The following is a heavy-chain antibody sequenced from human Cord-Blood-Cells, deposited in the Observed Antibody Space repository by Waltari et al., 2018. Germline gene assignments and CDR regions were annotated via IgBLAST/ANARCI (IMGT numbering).Heavy chain of an antibody. D-gene: IGHD6-13*01. Sequence: QVQLQQLGAGLLKPSETLSLTCAVYGGPFSGYYWCRLRQPPGKGLEWIGEINHSGSTNYNPSLKSRVTISVDTSKNQFSLKLSSVTAADTAVYYCARVQPNSSSWYGDAFDIWGQGTMVTVSS. CDR1: GGPFSGYY. CDR2: INHSGST. V-gene: IGHV4-34*01. CDR3: ARVQPNSSSWYGDAFDI. J-gene: IGHJ3*02.